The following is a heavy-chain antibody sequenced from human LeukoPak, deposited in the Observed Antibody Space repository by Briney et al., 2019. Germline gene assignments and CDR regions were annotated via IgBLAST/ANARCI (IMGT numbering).Heavy chain of an antibody. Sequence: PGGSLRLYCAASGFTFSSYAMNWVRQAPGKGPEWVSTISNSGGTTYYADSVKGRFTISRDNSKNTLYLQMDSLRAEDTAVYYCAKAPYSTSWYYFDYWGQGTLVTVSS. CDR1: GFTFSSYA. CDR3: AKAPYSTSWYYFDY. V-gene: IGHV3-23*01. D-gene: IGHD6-13*01. J-gene: IGHJ4*02. CDR2: ISNSGGTT.